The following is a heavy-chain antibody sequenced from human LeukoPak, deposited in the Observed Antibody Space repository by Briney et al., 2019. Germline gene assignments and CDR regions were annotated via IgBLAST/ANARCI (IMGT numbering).Heavy chain of an antibody. D-gene: IGHD4-17*01. V-gene: IGHV3-33*01. CDR2: IWYDGSNK. J-gene: IGHJ4*02. CDR3: ASSDYGDYVPFDY. Sequence: PGGSLRLSCAASGFTFSSYGMHWVRQAPGKGLEWVAVIWYDGSNKYYADSVKGRFTISRDNSKNTLYLQMNSLRAEDTAAYYCASSDYGDYVPFDYWGQGTLVTVSS. CDR1: GFTFSSYG.